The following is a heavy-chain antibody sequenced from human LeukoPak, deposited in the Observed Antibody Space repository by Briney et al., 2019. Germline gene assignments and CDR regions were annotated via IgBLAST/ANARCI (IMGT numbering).Heavy chain of an antibody. D-gene: IGHD2-15*01. V-gene: IGHV3-23*01. Sequence: GGSLRLSCAASGFTFSSYSMNWVRQAPGKGLEWVSAISGSGGSTYYADSVKGRFTISRDNSKNTLYLQMNSLRAEDTAVYYCAKSAQRSGGSCYHYWGQGTLVTVSS. CDR3: AKSAQRSGGSCYHY. CDR1: GFTFSSYS. J-gene: IGHJ4*02. CDR2: ISGSGGST.